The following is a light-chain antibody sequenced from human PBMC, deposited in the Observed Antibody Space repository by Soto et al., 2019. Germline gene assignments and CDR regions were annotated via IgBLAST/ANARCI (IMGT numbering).Light chain of an antibody. CDR3: QSYDNSLNGYV. J-gene: IGLJ1*01. CDR2: GNN. Sequence: QSVLTQPPSVSGAPGQRVTISCTGSSSNIGTGYDVHWYQQLPGTAPKLLIFGNNNRPSGVPDRFSGSKSSASASLAITGLQAEDEADYYCQSYDNSLNGYVFGTGTKLTVL. CDR1: SSNIGTGYD. V-gene: IGLV1-40*01.